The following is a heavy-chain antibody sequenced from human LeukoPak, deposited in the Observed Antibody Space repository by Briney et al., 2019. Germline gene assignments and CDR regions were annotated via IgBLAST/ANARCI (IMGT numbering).Heavy chain of an antibody. V-gene: IGHV4-59*01. J-gene: IGHJ5*02. CDR2: IYYSGST. CDR3: ARLGYDFWSGSISWFDP. Sequence: SETLSLTCGVSGGSISSYYWSWIRHPPGKGLVWSGYIYYSGSTNYNPALKSRVTISVDTSKNQFSLKLSFVTAADTAVYYCARLGYDFWSGSISWFDPWGQGTLVTVSS. D-gene: IGHD3-3*01. CDR1: GGSISSYY.